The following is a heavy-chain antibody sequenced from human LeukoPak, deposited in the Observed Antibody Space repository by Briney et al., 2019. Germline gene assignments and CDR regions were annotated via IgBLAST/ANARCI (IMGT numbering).Heavy chain of an antibody. J-gene: IGHJ4*02. CDR2: ISSSGSTI. Sequence: GGSLRLSCAASGFTFSDYYMSWIRQAPGKGLEWVSYISSSGSTIYYADSVKGRFTISRDNAKNSLYLRMNSLRAEDTAVYYCARDRASGYYFDYWGQGTLVTVSS. CDR3: ARDRASGYYFDY. D-gene: IGHD3-22*01. V-gene: IGHV3-11*01. CDR1: GFTFSDYY.